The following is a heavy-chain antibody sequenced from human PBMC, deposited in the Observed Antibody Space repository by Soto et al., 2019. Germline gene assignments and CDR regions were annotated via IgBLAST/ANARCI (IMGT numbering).Heavy chain of an antibody. Sequence: GGSLRLSCAAPGFTFSSYAMSWVRQAPGKGLEWVSAISGSGGSTYYADSVKGRFTISRDNSKNTLYLQMNSLRAEDTAVYYCAKVPKTIFGVVIGFDYWGQGTLVTVSS. CDR2: ISGSGGST. J-gene: IGHJ4*02. D-gene: IGHD3-3*01. CDR3: AKVPKTIFGVVIGFDY. V-gene: IGHV3-23*01. CDR1: GFTFSSYA.